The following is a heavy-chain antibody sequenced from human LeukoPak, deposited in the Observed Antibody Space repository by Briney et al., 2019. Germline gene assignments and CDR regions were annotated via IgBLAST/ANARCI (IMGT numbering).Heavy chain of an antibody. D-gene: IGHD3-10*01. CDR2: ISYDGSVV. CDR3: AKDRGTWRVYGLDV. CDR1: GFSFSSYG. J-gene: IGHJ6*02. V-gene: IGHV3-30*18. Sequence: GGSLRLSCAASGFSFSSYGMHWVRQAPGKGLEWVALISYDGSVVYHADSVKGRFTISRDTSKNTLYLQMNSLKTEDTALHYCAKDRGTWRVYGLDVWGQGTTVTVSS.